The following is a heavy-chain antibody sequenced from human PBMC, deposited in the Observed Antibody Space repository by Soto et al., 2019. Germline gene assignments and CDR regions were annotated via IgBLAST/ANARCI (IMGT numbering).Heavy chain of an antibody. D-gene: IGHD4-17*01. V-gene: IGHV3-30-3*01. Sequence: QVQLVESGGGVVQPGGSLRLSCAASGFTFSAYAMHWVRQAPVKGLEWVAAISYDGSSQNYADSVKGRFTISRDNSKNTLYLQMNSLRDEDMALYSCARGAVTTNYYYYGMDVWGRGTTVTFPS. CDR2: ISYDGSSQ. CDR1: GFTFSAYA. J-gene: IGHJ6*02. CDR3: ARGAVTTNYYYYGMDV.